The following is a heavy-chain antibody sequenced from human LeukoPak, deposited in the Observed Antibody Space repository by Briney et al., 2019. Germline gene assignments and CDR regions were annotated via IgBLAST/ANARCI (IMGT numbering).Heavy chain of an antibody. J-gene: IGHJ3*02. CDR3: ARDHSSWPGAFDT. CDR1: GGSICSGDDY. CDR2: ISFRGST. Sequence: SETLSLTCTVSGGSICSGDDYWSWIRRPPGEGLEWIGYISFRGSTYYNQYLKSRVTISVDTSKNQFSLKLGSVTAADTAVYYCARDHSSWPGAFDTWGQGTMVTVSS. V-gene: IGHV4-30-4*08. D-gene: IGHD6-6*01.